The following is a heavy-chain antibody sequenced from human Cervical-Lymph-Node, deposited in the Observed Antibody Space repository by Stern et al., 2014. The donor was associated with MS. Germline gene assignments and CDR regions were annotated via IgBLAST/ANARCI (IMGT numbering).Heavy chain of an antibody. Sequence: ESGPALVKPTQTLTLTCTFSGFSLSTSGLGVGWIRQPPGEALEWLAYIDGDDQKRCSPSLKSRLTITKDTSKNQVVLTLTNVDPVDTATYYCAHRTAGPFDYWGQGTLVTVSS. CDR1: GFSLSTSGLG. J-gene: IGHJ4*02. V-gene: IGHV2-5*02. CDR2: IDGDDQK. CDR3: AHRTAGPFDY.